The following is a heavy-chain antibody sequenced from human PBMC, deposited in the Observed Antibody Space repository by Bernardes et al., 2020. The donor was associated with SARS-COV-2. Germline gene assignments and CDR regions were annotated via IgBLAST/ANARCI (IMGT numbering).Heavy chain of an antibody. V-gene: IGHV3-30*02. J-gene: IGHJ3*01. D-gene: IGHD7-27*01. Sequence: DSVKGRFAISRDNSKDILYLQMNGLRPEDTAMYYCTKEAAPLGRRGMYSFDLWGQGTMATVSS. CDR3: TKEAAPLGRRGMYSFDL.